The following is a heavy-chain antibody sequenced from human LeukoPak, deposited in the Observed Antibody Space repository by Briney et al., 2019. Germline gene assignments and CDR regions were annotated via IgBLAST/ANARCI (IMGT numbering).Heavy chain of an antibody. Sequence: GGSLRLSCAASGFTFSSYAMIWVRQAPGKGLEWASAITASGGSTYYADAVKGRFTISRDNSENTLYLQMNSLRAGDTAVYYCAKVMTARPDYWDQGTLVTVSS. CDR3: AKVMTARPDY. V-gene: IGHV3-23*01. J-gene: IGHJ4*02. CDR1: GFTFSSYA. CDR2: ITASGGST. D-gene: IGHD6-6*01.